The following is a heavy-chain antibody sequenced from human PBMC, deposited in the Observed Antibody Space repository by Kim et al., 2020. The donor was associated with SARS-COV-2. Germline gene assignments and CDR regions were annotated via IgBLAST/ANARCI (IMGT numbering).Heavy chain of an antibody. CDR3: TTGHCSSTSWS. D-gene: IGHD2-2*01. V-gene: IGHV3-15*01. Sequence: TDSAAPVKGRFTISRDDSKNTLYLQMTSLKTEDTAVYYCTTGHCSSTSWSWGQGTLVTVSS. CDR2: T. J-gene: IGHJ5*02.